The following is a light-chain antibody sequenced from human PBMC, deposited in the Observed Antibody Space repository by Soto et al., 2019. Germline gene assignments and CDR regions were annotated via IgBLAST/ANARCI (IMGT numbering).Light chain of an antibody. CDR1: QSISSSY. Sequence: EIVLTQSPGTLSLSPGERATLSCRASQSISSSYLAWYQQKPGQAPRLLVYGASSRATGTPDRFSGSGSGTDFTLTISRLEPEDFAVYYCQQYGSSRFTFGPGT. V-gene: IGKV3-20*01. CDR2: GAS. J-gene: IGKJ3*01. CDR3: QQYGSSRFT.